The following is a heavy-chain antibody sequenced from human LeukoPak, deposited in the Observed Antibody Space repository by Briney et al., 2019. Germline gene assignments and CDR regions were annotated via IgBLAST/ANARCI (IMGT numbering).Heavy chain of an antibody. V-gene: IGHV4-38-2*02. D-gene: IGHD2-15*01. Sequence: SETLSLTCTVSGCSISSGYYWGWIRQPPGKGLEWIGSIYHSGSTYYNPSLKSRVTISVDTSKNQFSLKLSSVTAADTAVYYCARYTCSGGSCYSAYWGQGTLVTVSS. J-gene: IGHJ4*02. CDR2: IYHSGST. CDR1: GCSISSGYY. CDR3: ARYTCSGGSCYSAY.